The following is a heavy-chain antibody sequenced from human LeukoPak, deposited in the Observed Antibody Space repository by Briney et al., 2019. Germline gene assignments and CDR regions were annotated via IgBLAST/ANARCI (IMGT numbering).Heavy chain of an antibody. CDR3: ARGRARSGGGAFDI. V-gene: IGHV4-61*02. J-gene: IGHJ3*02. Sequence: PSQTLSLTCTVSGGSISSGSYYWSWIRQPAGKGLEWIGRIYASGSTNYNPSLKSRVTISIDTSQNQFSLKLSSVTAADTAVYYCARGRARSGGGAFDIWGQGTMVTVSS. CDR2: IYASGST. CDR1: GGSISSGSYY. D-gene: IGHD6-25*01.